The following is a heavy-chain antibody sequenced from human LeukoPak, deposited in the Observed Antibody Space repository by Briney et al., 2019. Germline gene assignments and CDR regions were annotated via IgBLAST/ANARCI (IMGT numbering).Heavy chain of an antibody. V-gene: IGHV3-74*01. CDR2: INSDGSST. CDR3: ARDPYCSSTSCYTGGAFDI. D-gene: IGHD2-2*02. CDR1: GFTFSDYY. J-gene: IGHJ3*02. Sequence: PGGSLRLSCAASGFTFSDYYMSWLRQAPGKGLVWVSRINSDGSSTSYADSVKGRFTFSRDNAKNTLYLQMNSLRAEDTAVYYCARDPYCSSTSCYTGGAFDIWGQGTMVTVSS.